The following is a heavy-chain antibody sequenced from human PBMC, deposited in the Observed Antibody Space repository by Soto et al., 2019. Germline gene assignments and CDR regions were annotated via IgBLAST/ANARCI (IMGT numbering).Heavy chain of an antibody. J-gene: IGHJ6*02. Sequence: PVGSLRLSCAASGFTFSSYAMSWVRQAPGKGLEWVSAISGSGGSTYYADSVKGRFTISRDNSKNTLYLQMNSLRAEDTAVYYCAHNSAVAGTWYYYYGMDVWGQGTTVTVSS. CDR3: AHNSAVAGTWYYYYGMDV. D-gene: IGHD6-19*01. V-gene: IGHV3-23*01. CDR1: GFTFSSYA. CDR2: ISGSGGST.